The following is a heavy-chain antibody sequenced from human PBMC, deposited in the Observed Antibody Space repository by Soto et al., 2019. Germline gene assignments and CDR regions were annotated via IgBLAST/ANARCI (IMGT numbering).Heavy chain of an antibody. V-gene: IGHV3-15*01. CDR2: IKSKSAGATT. CDR3: RTAARGY. Sequence: EVQLVESGGGLVKPGGSLRLSCAASGFTFSDAWMSWVRQAPGKGLEWVGRIKSKSAGATTDYAAPVEGRFTTSRDDSRTPLYLQKNGQKMKDPAVYYGRTAARGYGGQGPLVPVSS. CDR1: GFTFSDAW. J-gene: IGHJ4*02. D-gene: IGHD6-25*01.